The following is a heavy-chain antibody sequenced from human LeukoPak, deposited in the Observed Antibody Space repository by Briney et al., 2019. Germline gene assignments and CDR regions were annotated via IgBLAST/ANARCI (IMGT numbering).Heavy chain of an antibody. D-gene: IGHD2-2*01. J-gene: IGHJ5*02. Sequence: GASVKVSCKASGYTFTSYGISWVRQAPGQGLEWMGWISAYNGNTNYAQKLQGRVTMTTDTSTSTAYMELRSLRSDDTAVYYCARVTGYCSSTSCYEGWFDPWGQGTLDTVSS. V-gene: IGHV1-18*01. CDR2: ISAYNGNT. CDR3: ARVTGYCSSTSCYEGWFDP. CDR1: GYTFTSYG.